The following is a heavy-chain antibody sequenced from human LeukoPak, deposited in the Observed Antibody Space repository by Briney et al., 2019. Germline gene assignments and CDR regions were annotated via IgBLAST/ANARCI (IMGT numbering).Heavy chain of an antibody. CDR1: GGSISSGSYY. J-gene: IGHJ3*02. CDR3: AREGSYYDSSGYYRDAFDI. CDR2: VYTSGST. Sequence: SETLSLTCTVSGGSISSGSYYWSWIPQPAGKGLEWIGRVYTSGSTNYNPSLKSRVNMSVDTSKNQFSLKLSSVTAADTAVYYCAREGSYYDSSGYYRDAFDIWGQGTMVTVSS. D-gene: IGHD3-22*01. V-gene: IGHV4-61*02.